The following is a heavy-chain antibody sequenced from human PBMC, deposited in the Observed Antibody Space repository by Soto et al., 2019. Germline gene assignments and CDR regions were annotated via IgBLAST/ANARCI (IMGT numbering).Heavy chain of an antibody. V-gene: IGHV3-66*01. Sequence: EVQLVESGGGLVQPGGSLRLSCAASGFTVSSNYMSWVRQAPGKGLEWVSVIYSGGSTYYADSVKGRFTISRDNSKNPMYLQMNRLRAEETAVYYGASSIAVAGELDYWGQGTLVSVSS. D-gene: IGHD6-19*01. CDR3: ASSIAVAGELDY. CDR1: GFTVSSNY. J-gene: IGHJ4*02. CDR2: IYSGGST.